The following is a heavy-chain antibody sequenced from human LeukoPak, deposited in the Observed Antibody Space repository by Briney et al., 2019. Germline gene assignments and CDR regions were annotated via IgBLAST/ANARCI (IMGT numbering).Heavy chain of an antibody. J-gene: IGHJ4*01. CDR1: GASFSGYY. CDR2: IKHSGST. V-gene: IGHV4-34*04. Sequence: KPSETLSLTCPVYGASFSGYYWGWISQPPGKGLEWIGEIKHSGSTKNNPSLKSRATISGDTSKNQFSLKLSSVTAADTAVYYCARALERYYYDSSGYYAHFDYWGHGNLGTVSS. D-gene: IGHD3-22*01. CDR3: ARALERYYYDSSGYYAHFDY.